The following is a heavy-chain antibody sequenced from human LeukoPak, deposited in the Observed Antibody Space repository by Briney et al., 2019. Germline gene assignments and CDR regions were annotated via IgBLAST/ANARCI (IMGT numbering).Heavy chain of an antibody. CDR3: AGSGYDWFDP. J-gene: IGHJ5*02. Sequence: SETLSLTCTVSGGSISSYYWSWIRQPPGKGLEWIGYIYTSGSPNYNPSLKSRVTISVDTSKNQFSLRLSSVTAADTAVYYCAGSGYDWFDPWGQGPLVTVSS. CDR1: GGSISSYY. D-gene: IGHD5-12*01. CDR2: IYTSGSP. V-gene: IGHV4-4*09.